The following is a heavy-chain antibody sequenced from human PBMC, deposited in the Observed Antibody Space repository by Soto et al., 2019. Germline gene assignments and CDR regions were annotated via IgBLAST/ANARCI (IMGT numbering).Heavy chain of an antibody. D-gene: IGHD3-10*01. CDR1: GGTFSSYA. J-gene: IGHJ5*02. CDR2: IIPIFSTA. CDR3: ARGSSGRFHHRFDP. V-gene: IGHV1-69*13. Sequence: SVKVSCKASGGTFSSYAISWVRQAPGQGLEWMGGIIPIFSTANYAQKFQGRVTITADESTSTAYMKLSSLRSEDTAVYYRARGSSGRFHHRFDPWGQGTLVTVSS.